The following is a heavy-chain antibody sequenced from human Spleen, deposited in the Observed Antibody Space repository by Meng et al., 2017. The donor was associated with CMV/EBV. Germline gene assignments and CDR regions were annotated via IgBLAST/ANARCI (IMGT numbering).Heavy chain of an antibody. V-gene: IGHV4-59*01. CDR1: DDSISSYY. J-gene: IGHJ4*02. CDR2: IYYSGST. D-gene: IGHD1-26*01. Sequence: SETLSLTCTVSDDSISSYYCSWIRQPPGKGLEWIGYIYYSGSTNYNPSLKSRVTISVDTSKNQFSLKLSSVTAADTAVYYCARGELDPDYWGQGTLVTVSS. CDR3: ARGELDPDY.